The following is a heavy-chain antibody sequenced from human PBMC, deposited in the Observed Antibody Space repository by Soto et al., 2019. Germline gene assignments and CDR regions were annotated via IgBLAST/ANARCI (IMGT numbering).Heavy chain of an antibody. D-gene: IGHD6-6*01. Sequence: VGSLRLSCAASGFTFSSYGMHWVRQAPGKGLEWVAVISYDGSNKYYADSVKGRFTISRDNSKNTLYLQMNSLRAEDTAVYYCAKSRGRIADHPGAAFDYWGQGTLVTVSS. CDR3: AKSRGRIADHPGAAFDY. CDR1: GFTFSSYG. CDR2: ISYDGSNK. J-gene: IGHJ4*02. V-gene: IGHV3-30*18.